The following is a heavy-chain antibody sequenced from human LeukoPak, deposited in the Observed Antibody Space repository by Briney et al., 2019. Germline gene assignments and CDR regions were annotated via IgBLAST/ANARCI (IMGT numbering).Heavy chain of an antibody. J-gene: IGHJ4*02. V-gene: IGHV4-59*01. CDR3: ARDRGGYSSGCLDY. CDR1: GGSISSYY. D-gene: IGHD6-19*01. CDR2: IYYSGST. Sequence: SETLSLTCTVSGGSISSYYWSWIRQPPGKGLEWIGYIYYSGSTNYDSSLKSRVTISVDTSKNQFSLKLSSVTAADTAVYYCARDRGGYSSGCLDYWGQGALVTVSS.